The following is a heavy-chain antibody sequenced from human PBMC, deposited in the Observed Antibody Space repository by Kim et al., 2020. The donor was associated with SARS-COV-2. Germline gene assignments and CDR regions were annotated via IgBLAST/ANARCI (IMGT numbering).Heavy chain of an antibody. J-gene: IGHJ3*02. D-gene: IGHD1-26*01. CDR2: IIPIFGTA. V-gene: IGHV1-69*13. Sequence: SVKVSCKASGVTFSSYAISWVRQAPGQGLEWMGGIIPIFGTANYAQKFQGRVTITADESTSTAYMELSSLRSEDTAVYYCARVHGGVGATPEWAFDIWGQGTMVTVSS. CDR1: GVTFSSYA. CDR3: ARVHGGVGATPEWAFDI.